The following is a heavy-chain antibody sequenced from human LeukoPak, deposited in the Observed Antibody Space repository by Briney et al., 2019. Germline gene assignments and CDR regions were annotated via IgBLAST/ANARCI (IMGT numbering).Heavy chain of an antibody. J-gene: IGHJ4*02. CDR3: ARVDDY. CDR2: IYYSGST. Sequence: SETLSLTCTVSGDSISSSSYYWVWLRQPPGKGLEWIATIYYSGSTYYNPSLKSRVTISVDTSKNQFSLKLSSVTAADTAVYYCARVDDYWGQGTLVTVSS. CDR1: GDSISSSSYY. V-gene: IGHV4-39*01.